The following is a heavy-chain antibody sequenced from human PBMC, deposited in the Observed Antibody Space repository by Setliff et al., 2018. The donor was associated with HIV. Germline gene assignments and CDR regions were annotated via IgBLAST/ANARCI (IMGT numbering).Heavy chain of an antibody. CDR2: VAYDGGDK. V-gene: IGHV3-30*18. CDR3: AKDLRGSGSYFTYFDY. D-gene: IGHD3-10*01. Sequence: LRLSCVASGFTFSNYGMHWVRQAPGKGLEWVAAVAYDGGDKFYGDSVKGRFTISRDNSKNTVYLQMNSLRAEDTAVYYCAKDLRGSGSYFTYFDYWGQGTLVTVSS. CDR1: GFTFSNYG. J-gene: IGHJ4*02.